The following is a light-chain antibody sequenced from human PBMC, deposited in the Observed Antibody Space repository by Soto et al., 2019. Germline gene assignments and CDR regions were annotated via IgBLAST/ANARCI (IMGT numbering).Light chain of an antibody. J-gene: IGLJ1*01. CDR3: AAWDDSLNGSYV. Sequence: QSALTQPPSASGTPGQRVTISCSGSSSNIGSNTVNWYQQLPGTAPKLLIYSNNQRPSGVPDRFSGSKSGTSASLAISGLLSEDEADYYCAAWDDSLNGSYVFGTGTKVTVL. CDR1: SSNIGSNT. V-gene: IGLV1-44*01. CDR2: SNN.